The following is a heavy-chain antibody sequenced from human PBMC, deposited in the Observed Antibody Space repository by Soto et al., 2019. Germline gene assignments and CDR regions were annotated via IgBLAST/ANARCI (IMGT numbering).Heavy chain of an antibody. CDR2: ISYDGSNK. D-gene: IGHD5-18*01. J-gene: IGHJ4*02. V-gene: IGHV3-30*18. Sequence: VGSLRLSCAASGFTFSSYGMHWVRQAPGKGLEWVAVISYDGSNKYYADSVKGRFTISRDNSKNTLYLQMNGLRAEDTAVYYCAKDSDSLGYSYGYLFDYWGQGTLVTVSS. CDR1: GFTFSSYG. CDR3: AKDSDSLGYSYGYLFDY.